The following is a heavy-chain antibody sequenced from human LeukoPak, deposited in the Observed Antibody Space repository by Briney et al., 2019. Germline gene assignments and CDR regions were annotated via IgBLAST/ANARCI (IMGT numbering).Heavy chain of an antibody. CDR2: IYYSGST. CDR3: ARRGYYDSSGYYFDY. Sequence: SETLSLTCTVSGGSISSYYWSCIRQPPGKGLEWIGYIYYSGSTNYNPSLKSRVTISVDTSKNQFSLKLSSVTAADTAVYYCARRGYYDSSGYYFDYWGQGTLVTVSS. V-gene: IGHV4-59*01. D-gene: IGHD3-22*01. J-gene: IGHJ4*02. CDR1: GGSISSYY.